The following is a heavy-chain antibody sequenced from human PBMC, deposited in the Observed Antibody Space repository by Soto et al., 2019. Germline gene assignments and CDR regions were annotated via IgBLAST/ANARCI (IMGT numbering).Heavy chain of an antibody. V-gene: IGHV3-21*02. CDR1: GFAFNTYS. CDR2: INEDSTYI. D-gene: IGHD3-9*01. CDR3: VRDLGRYFRSGYMDL. J-gene: IGHJ6*03. Sequence: EVQLVESGGGLVKPGGSLRLSCTASGFAFNTYSMNWVRQAPGKGLEWVSSINEDSTYIYYADSLRCRITSSRDNAKDSLFLQMNSLRPDDPAVYYCVRDLGRYFRSGYMDLWGDGATVTVSS.